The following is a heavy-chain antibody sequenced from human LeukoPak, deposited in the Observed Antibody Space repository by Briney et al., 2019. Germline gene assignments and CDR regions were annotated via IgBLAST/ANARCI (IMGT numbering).Heavy chain of an antibody. V-gene: IGHV5-51*01. J-gene: IGHJ4*02. Sequence: GESLKISCKGSGYSFSSYWLGWVRQMPGKGLEWMGIIYPGDSDTRYSPSFQGQVTISADKSVSTAYLQWSSLKAPDTAMYYCATAVVTDPYFDSWGQGTLVTVSS. D-gene: IGHD4-23*01. CDR3: ATAVVTDPYFDS. CDR1: GYSFSSYW. CDR2: IYPGDSDT.